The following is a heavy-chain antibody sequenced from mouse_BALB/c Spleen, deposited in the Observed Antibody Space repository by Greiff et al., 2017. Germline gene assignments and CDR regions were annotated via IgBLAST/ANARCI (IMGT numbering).Heavy chain of an antibody. CDR2: IYPGDGDT. CDR1: GYTFTSYW. Sequence: VQLHQSGAELARPGASVKLSCKASGYTFTSYWMQWVKQRPGQGLEWIGAIYPGDGDTRYTQKFKGKATLTADKSSSTAYMQLSSLASEDSAVYYCARTGYAMDYWGQGTSVTVSS. CDR3: ARTGYAMDY. V-gene: IGHV1-87*01. J-gene: IGHJ4*01.